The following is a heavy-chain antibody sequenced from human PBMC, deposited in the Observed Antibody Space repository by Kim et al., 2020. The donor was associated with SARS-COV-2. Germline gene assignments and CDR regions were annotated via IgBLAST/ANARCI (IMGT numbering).Heavy chain of an antibody. J-gene: IGHJ5*02. CDR1: GVSITTAYY. CDR2: ISSGGDT. D-gene: IGHD5-12*01. Sequence: SETLSLTCTVSGVSITTAYYWGWLRHFPGKGLEWIATISSGGDTYYNPSLESRVTISADTPNNQFSLELSSVTAADTAVYFCARQKFGGSGYYRYEKWFDPWGQGTLVTVSS. V-gene: IGHV4-39*01. CDR3: ARQKFGGSGYYRYEKWFDP.